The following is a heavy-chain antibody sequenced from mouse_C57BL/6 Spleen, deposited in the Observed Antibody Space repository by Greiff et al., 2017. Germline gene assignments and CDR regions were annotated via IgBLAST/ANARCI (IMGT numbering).Heavy chain of an antibody. Sequence: EVKLLESGGGLVQPGGSLKLSCAASGIDFSRYWMSWVRRAPGKGLEWIGEINPDSSTINYAPSLKDKFIISRDNDKNTLYLQMSKVRSEDTALYYCARRNWDGDAMDYWGQGTSVTVSS. J-gene: IGHJ4*01. CDR2: INPDSSTI. CDR3: ARRNWDGDAMDY. D-gene: IGHD4-1*01. CDR1: GIDFSRYW. V-gene: IGHV4-1*01.